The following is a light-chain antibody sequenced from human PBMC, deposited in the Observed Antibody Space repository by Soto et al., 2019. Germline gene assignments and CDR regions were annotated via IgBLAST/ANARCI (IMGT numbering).Light chain of an antibody. CDR3: QQTYSPPLT. CDR2: GAS. V-gene: IGKV3-15*01. J-gene: IGKJ4*01. Sequence: EIVMTQSPATLSVSPGERATLSCRASQSVSSNLAWYQQKPGQPPRLLIYGASTRATGIPARFSGGGSGTEFTLTISSLQSEDFATYYCQQTYSPPLTFGGGTKVDVK. CDR1: QSVSSN.